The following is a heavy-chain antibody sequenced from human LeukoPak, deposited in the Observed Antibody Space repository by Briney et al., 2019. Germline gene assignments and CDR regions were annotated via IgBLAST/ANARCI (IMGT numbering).Heavy chain of an antibody. D-gene: IGHD1-26*01. CDR1: GGSFSGYY. V-gene: IGHV4-34*01. Sequence: SETLSLTCAVYGGSFSGYYWNWIRQPPGKGLEWIGEINHRGITNYNPSLKSRITISLDTSKNQFSLKLSSVTAADTAVYYCARRRERRRTDRFDYFDYWGQGALVAVSS. J-gene: IGHJ4*02. CDR3: ARRRERRRTDRFDYFDY. CDR2: INHRGIT.